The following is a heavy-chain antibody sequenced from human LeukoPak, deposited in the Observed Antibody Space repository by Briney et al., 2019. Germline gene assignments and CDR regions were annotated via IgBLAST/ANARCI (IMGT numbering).Heavy chain of an antibody. CDR2: IYHSGST. J-gene: IGHJ5*02. D-gene: IGHD5-24*01. V-gene: IGHV4-38-2*01. CDR3: ARLQSWFDP. Sequence: SETLSLTCCVCRYSISSGYYWGWIRQPPGNGLEWIGSIYHSGSTYYNPSLKSRVTISVDTSKNQFSLKLSSVTAADTAVYYCARLQSWFDPWGQGTLVTVSS. CDR1: RYSISSGYY.